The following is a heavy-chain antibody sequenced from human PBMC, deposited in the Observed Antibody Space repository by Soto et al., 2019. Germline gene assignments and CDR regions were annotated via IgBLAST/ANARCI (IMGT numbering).Heavy chain of an antibody. CDR2: INAGNGNT. CDR3: ARRQGITGSPGYYYYYMDV. J-gene: IGHJ6*03. CDR1: GYTFTSYA. Sequence: ASVKVSCKASGYTFTSYAMHWVRQAPGQRLEWMGWINAGNGNTKYSQKFQGRVTITRDTSASTAYMELSSLRSEDTAVYYCARRQGITGSPGYYYYYMDVWGKGTTVTVSS. D-gene: IGHD1-20*01. V-gene: IGHV1-3*01.